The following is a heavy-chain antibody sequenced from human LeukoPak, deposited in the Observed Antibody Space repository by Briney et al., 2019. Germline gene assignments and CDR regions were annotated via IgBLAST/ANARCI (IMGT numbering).Heavy chain of an antibody. J-gene: IGHJ4*02. Sequence: GASVKVSCKASGYTFTSYDINWVRQATGQGLEWMGWMNPNSGGTNYAQKFQGRVTMTRDTSISTAYMELSRLRSDDTAVYYCARFEWDYWGQGTLVTVSS. V-gene: IGHV1-2*02. CDR2: MNPNSGGT. CDR3: ARFEWDY. CDR1: GYTFTSYD. D-gene: IGHD3-9*01.